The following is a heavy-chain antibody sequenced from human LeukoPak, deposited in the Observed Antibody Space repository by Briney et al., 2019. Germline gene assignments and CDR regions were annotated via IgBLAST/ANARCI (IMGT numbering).Heavy chain of an antibody. D-gene: IGHD1/OR15-1a*01. J-gene: IGHJ4*02. Sequence: PGGSLRLSCAASGFTFSSHEMNWVRKAPGKGLEWVSYISEGGDLIYYAEFVKGRLTVSRDNAKNVLFLQMSGLRVEDTAVYYCARDSGSGTSGNEFDYWGQGTLVSVSS. V-gene: IGHV3-48*03. CDR1: GFTFSSHE. CDR2: ISEGGDLI. CDR3: ARDSGSGTSGNEFDY.